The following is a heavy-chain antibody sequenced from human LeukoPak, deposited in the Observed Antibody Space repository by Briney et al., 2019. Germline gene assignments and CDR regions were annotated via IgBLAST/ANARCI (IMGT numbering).Heavy chain of an antibody. D-gene: IGHD3-22*01. Sequence: SETLSLTCTVSGGSISSYYWSWIRQPPGKGLEWIGYIYYSGSTNYNPSLKSRVTISVDTSKNQFSLKLSSVTAADTAVYCCARVDRSAEYFQHWGQGTLVTVSS. CDR3: ARVDRSAEYFQH. CDR1: GGSISSYY. J-gene: IGHJ1*01. V-gene: IGHV4-59*01. CDR2: IYYSGST.